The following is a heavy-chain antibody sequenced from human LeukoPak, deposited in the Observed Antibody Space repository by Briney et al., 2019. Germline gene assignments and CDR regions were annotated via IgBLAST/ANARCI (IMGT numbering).Heavy chain of an antibody. CDR1: GYTFTGYY. D-gene: IGHD3-10*01. CDR3: ARDLSYYGSGSYYFDY. CDR2: INPNSGGT. Sequence: GASVKVSCKASGYTFTGYYMHWVRQAPGQGLEWMGWINPNSGGTNYAQKFQGRVTMTRDRSISTAYMELSRLRSDDTAVYYCARDLSYYGSGSYYFDYWGQGTLVTVSS. V-gene: IGHV1-2*02. J-gene: IGHJ4*02.